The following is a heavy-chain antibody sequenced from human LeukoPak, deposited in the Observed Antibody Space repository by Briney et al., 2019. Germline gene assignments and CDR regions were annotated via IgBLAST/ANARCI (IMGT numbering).Heavy chain of an antibody. CDR3: ARDKWKGDRNGIAFDI. CDR1: GFTFSDHY. V-gene: IGHV3-21*01. J-gene: IGHJ3*02. CDR2: ISSSSSYI. Sequence: GGSLRLSCAASGFTFSDHYMNWVRQAPGKGLEWVSSISSSSSYIYYADSVKGRFTISRDNAKNSLYLQMNSLRAEDTAVYYCARDKWKGDRNGIAFDIWGQGTMVTVSS. D-gene: IGHD1-20*01.